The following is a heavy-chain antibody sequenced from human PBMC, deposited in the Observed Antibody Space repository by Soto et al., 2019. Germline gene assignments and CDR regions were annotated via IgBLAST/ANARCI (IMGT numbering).Heavy chain of an antibody. D-gene: IGHD3-3*01. CDR2: ISGTSPST. CDR1: GFTFIAYA. J-gene: IGHJ4*02. V-gene: IGHV3-23*01. Sequence: EVQLLESGGGLVQPGGSLNLPGPPSGFTFIAYAMSWVRQAPGKGLEWVSAISGTSPSTYYADSVQGRFTISRDSSRKTLFLQMNTLRAEDTAVYFCAIRIFGVEYWGQGTQVTVSS. CDR3: AIRIFGVEY.